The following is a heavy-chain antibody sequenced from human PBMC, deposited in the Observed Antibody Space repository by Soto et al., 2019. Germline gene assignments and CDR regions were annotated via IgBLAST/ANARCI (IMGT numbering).Heavy chain of an antibody. CDR3: ARVITMVRGPYYGMDV. D-gene: IGHD3-10*01. CDR2: INPSGGST. Sequence: ASVKDSCKTSGYTFTSDYMHWVRQTPGQGLEWMGIINPSGGSTSYAQKFQGRVTMTRDTSTSTVYMELSSLRSEDTAVYYCARVITMVRGPYYGMDVWGQGTTVTVSS. J-gene: IGHJ6*02. CDR1: GYTFTSDY. V-gene: IGHV1-46*01.